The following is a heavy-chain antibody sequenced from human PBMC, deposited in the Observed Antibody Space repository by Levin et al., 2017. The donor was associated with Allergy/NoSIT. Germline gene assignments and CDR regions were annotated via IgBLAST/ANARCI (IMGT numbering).Heavy chain of an antibody. V-gene: IGHV3-53*01. CDR2: IYSGGST. D-gene: IGHD3-10*01. J-gene: IGHJ4*02. CDR3: ASRYYYGSGSDY. Sequence: GGSLRLSCAASGFSVSSYYMSWVRQAPGKGLEWVSVIYSGGSTYYADSVKGRFTISRDNSKNTLYLQMNSLRAEDTAVYYCASRYYYGSGSDYWGQGTLVTVSS. CDR1: GFSVSSYY.